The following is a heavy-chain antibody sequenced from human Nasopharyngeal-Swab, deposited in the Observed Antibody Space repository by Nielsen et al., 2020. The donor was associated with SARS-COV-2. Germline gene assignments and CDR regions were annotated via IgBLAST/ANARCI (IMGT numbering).Heavy chain of an antibody. CDR3: ARHPGYCSGGSCYSEYYYGMDV. Sequence: ASVKVSCKASGYTFTGYYMHWVRQAPGQGLEWMGWINPNSGGTNYAQKFQGRVTMTRDTSISTAYMELSRLRSDDTAVYYCARHPGYCSGGSCYSEYYYGMDVWGQGTTVTVSS. V-gene: IGHV1-2*02. J-gene: IGHJ6*02. CDR2: INPNSGGT. CDR1: GYTFTGYY. D-gene: IGHD2-15*01.